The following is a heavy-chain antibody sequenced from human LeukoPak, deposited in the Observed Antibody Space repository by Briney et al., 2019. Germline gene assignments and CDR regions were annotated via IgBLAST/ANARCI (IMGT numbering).Heavy chain of an antibody. Sequence: ASVKVSCKASGYTFTGYYMHWVRQAPGQGLEWMGLINPNSGVTKYAQKFQGRVTMTRDTSISTAYMELSRLRSDDTAVFYCASHHGIVGAASSPDYWGQGTLVTVSS. CDR2: INPNSGVT. V-gene: IGHV1-2*02. CDR1: GYTFTGYY. CDR3: ASHHGIVGAASSPDY. J-gene: IGHJ4*02. D-gene: IGHD1-26*01.